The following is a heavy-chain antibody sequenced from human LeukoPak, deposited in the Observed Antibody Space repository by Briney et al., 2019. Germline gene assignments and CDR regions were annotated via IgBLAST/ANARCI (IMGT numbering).Heavy chain of an antibody. D-gene: IGHD2-2*01. J-gene: IGHJ5*02. CDR1: GDSINNYF. CDR2: IHYSGST. Sequence: SETLSLTCIVSGDSINNYFWSWIRQPPGEGLEWIGYIHYSGSTNYNPSLKSRVTLSIGASKNQFSLKVNSVTAADTAVYYCARFTSGWNGVDLWGQGTLVTVSS. V-gene: IGHV4-59*01. CDR3: ARFTSGWNGVDL.